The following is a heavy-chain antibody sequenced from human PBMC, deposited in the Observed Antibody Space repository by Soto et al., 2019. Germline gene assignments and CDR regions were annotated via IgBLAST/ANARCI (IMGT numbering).Heavy chain of an antibody. Sequence: QVQLQESGPGLVKPSQTLSLTCPVSGGSISSGGYYWSWIRQHPGKGLEWIGYIYYSGSTYYNPSLKSRVTISVDTSKNQFSRKLSSVTAADTAVYYCARGVTMVRGVIHTPYFDYWGQGTLVTVSS. V-gene: IGHV4-31*03. CDR2: IYYSGST. D-gene: IGHD3-10*01. CDR1: GGSISSGGYY. J-gene: IGHJ4*02. CDR3: ARGVTMVRGVIHTPYFDY.